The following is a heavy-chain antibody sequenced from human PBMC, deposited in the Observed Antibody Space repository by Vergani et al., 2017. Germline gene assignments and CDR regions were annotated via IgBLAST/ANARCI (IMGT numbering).Heavy chain of an antibody. V-gene: IGHV3-48*01. CDR1: GFTFSSYS. CDR3: ARDSSTSSYWYFDL. Sequence: EVQLLESGGGLVQPGGSLRLSCAASGFTFSSYSMNWVRQAPGKGLEWVSYISSSSNTIYYGDSVKGRFTISRDNAKNSLYLQMNSLRAEDTAVYYCARDSSTSSYWYFDLWGRGTLVTVSS. D-gene: IGHD2-2*01. J-gene: IGHJ2*01. CDR2: ISSSSNTI.